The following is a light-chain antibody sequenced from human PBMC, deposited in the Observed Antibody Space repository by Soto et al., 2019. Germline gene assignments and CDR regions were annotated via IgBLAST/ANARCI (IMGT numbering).Light chain of an antibody. J-gene: IGLJ1*01. V-gene: IGLV2-14*01. CDR1: SSDVGGYNY. CDR3: SSYTSSSTIYV. Sequence: QSVLTQPASVSGSPGQSITISCTGTSSDVGGYNYVSWYQQHPGKAPKLMIYEVTNRPSGVSNRFSGSKSGNTASLTISGLQAEHEADSYCSSYTSSSTIYVFGNGTKLT. CDR2: EVT.